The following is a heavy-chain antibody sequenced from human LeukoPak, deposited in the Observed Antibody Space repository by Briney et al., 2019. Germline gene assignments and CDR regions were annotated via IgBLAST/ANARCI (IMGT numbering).Heavy chain of an antibody. Sequence: GGSLRLSCAASGFTFSSYWMHWVRQAPGKGLVWVSRIKSDGSTNYADSVKGRFAISRDNAKNQVSLHMNSLRAEDTGVYYCAGAPSEIGVYDPEYFRHWGQGTLVTVSS. J-gene: IGHJ1*01. D-gene: IGHD2-8*01. CDR3: AGAPSEIGVYDPEYFRH. CDR2: IKSDGST. V-gene: IGHV3-74*01. CDR1: GFTFSSYW.